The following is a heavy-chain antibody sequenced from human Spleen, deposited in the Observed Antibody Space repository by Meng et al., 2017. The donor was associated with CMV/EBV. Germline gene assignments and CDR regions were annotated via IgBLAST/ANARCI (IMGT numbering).Heavy chain of an antibody. J-gene: IGHJ4*02. CDR1: GFYLSTSGVG. CDR3: AHEVKLHFDY. CDR2: IYWNDDK. Sequence: LTCTFSGFYLSTSGVGVGWIRQPPGKALEWLALIYWNDDKRYSPSLKSRLSITRDTSKNQVVLTMTNMDPVDIATYYCAHEVKLHFDYWGQGTLVTVSS. V-gene: IGHV2-5*01. D-gene: IGHD1-26*01.